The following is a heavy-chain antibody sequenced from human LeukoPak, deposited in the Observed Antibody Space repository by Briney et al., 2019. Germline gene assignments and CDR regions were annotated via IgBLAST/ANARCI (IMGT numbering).Heavy chain of an antibody. CDR2: ISPSDGTT. J-gene: IGHJ5*02. V-gene: IGHV1-46*01. Sequence: ASAKVSCKASGYTFTIYYMHWVRQAPGQGLEWMGIISPSDGTTNYAQKFQGRVTMTGDTSTSTFYMEMSSLTSEDTAVYYCARDNNTSSLADPWGQGTLVTVSS. CDR1: GYTFTIYY. CDR3: ARDNNTSSLADP. D-gene: IGHD2/OR15-2a*01.